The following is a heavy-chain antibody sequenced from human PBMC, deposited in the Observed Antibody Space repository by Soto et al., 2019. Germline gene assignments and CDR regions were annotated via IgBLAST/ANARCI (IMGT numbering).Heavy chain of an antibody. J-gene: IGHJ3*02. CDR1: GGSFSGYY. CDR3: ARGLTMVRGVIGDAFDI. Sequence: SETLSLTCAVYGGSFSGYYWSWIRQPPGKGLEWIGEINHGGSTNYNPSLKSRVTISVDTSKNQFSLKLSSVTAADTAVYYCARGLTMVRGVIGDAFDIWGQGTMVTVSS. D-gene: IGHD3-10*01. CDR2: INHGGST. V-gene: IGHV4-34*01.